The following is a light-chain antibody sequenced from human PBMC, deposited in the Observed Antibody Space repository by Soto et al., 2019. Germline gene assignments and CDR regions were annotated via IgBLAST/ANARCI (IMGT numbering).Light chain of an antibody. V-gene: IGKV3-11*01. J-gene: IGKJ2*01. CDR3: QQRSNWPLYP. Sequence: DIVLTQSPATLSLSPGERATLSCRASQSVSSYLAWYQQKPGQAPRLLIYDASNRATGIPARFSGSGSGTYFTLTISSLEPEDFAVYYCQQRSNWPLYPFGQGTKLEIK. CDR1: QSVSSY. CDR2: DAS.